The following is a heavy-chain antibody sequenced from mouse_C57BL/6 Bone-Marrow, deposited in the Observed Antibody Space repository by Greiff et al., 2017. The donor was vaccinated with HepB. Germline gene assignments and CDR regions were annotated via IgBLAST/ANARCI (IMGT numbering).Heavy chain of an antibody. CDR1: GFTFSDFY. J-gene: IGHJ4*01. CDR3: ARDAGYDYGAMDY. Sequence: EVKLMESGGGLVQSGRSLRLSCATSGFTFSDFYMEWVRQAPGKGLEWIAASRNKANDYTTEYSASVKGRFIVSRDTSQSILYLQMNALRAEDTAIYYCARDAGYDYGAMDYWGQGTSVTVSS. V-gene: IGHV7-1*01. D-gene: IGHD2-10*02. CDR2: SRNKANDYTT.